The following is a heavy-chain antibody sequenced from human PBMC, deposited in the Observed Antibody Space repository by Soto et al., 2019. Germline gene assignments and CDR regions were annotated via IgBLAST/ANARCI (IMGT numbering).Heavy chain of an antibody. Sequence: QVQLQESGPGLVKPSQTLSLTCTVSGGSISSGDYYWSWIRQPPGKGLEWIGYIYYSGSTYYNPSIKSRVTISVDTSKNQFSLKLSSVTAADTAVYYCARDGDYVWGSYRYQYFDYWGQGTLVTVSS. CDR2: IYYSGST. CDR3: ARDGDYVWGSYRYQYFDY. J-gene: IGHJ4*02. V-gene: IGHV4-30-4*01. D-gene: IGHD3-16*02. CDR1: GGSISSGDYY.